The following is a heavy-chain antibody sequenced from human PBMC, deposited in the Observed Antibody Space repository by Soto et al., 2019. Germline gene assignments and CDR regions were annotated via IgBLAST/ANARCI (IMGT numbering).Heavy chain of an antibody. CDR1: VFSFSTSGVG. CDR2: IYWNGNE. Sequence: QITLRESGPALVKPTQPLTLTCTFSVFSFSTSGVGVGWFRQPPGQALQWLALIYWNGNERYSQSLNNRLTVTKATSINQVVLTMASVDPLDTATYYCAHALSRYYYVMDVWGQGTKVTVSS. D-gene: IGHD3-9*01. J-gene: IGHJ6*02. V-gene: IGHV2-5*01. CDR3: AHALSRYYYVMDV.